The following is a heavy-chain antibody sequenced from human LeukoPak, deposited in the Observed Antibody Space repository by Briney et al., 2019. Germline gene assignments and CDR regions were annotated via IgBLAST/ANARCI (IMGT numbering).Heavy chain of an antibody. Sequence: SETLSLTCAVYGGSFSSYYWSWIRQPPGKGLEWIGEINHSGSTNYNPSLKSRVTISVDTSKNQFSLKLSSVTAADTAVYYCARPMGGDSSGYYRNWGQGTLVTVSS. CDR3: ARPMGGDSSGYYRN. CDR1: GGSFSSYY. D-gene: IGHD3-22*01. V-gene: IGHV4-34*01. CDR2: INHSGST. J-gene: IGHJ4*02.